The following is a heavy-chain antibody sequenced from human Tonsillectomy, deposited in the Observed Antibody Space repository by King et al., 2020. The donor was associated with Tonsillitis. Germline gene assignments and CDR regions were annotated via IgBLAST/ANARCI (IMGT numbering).Heavy chain of an antibody. Sequence: VQLQESGPGLVRPSETLSLTCTVSGGSISSYYWSWIRQPPGKGLEWIGYIYHGGNTNFNPSLKSRVTISLDTSKNQFSLHLSSVTAADTAVYYFARDHPGRSSYWFFDLCGRGALVTVSS. CDR1: GGSISSYY. V-gene: IGHV4-59*01. J-gene: IGHJ2*01. CDR3: ARDHPGRSSYWFFDL. CDR2: IYHGGNT. D-gene: IGHD7-27*01.